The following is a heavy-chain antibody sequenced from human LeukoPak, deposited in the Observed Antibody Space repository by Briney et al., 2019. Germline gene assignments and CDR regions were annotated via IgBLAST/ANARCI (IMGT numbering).Heavy chain of an antibody. Sequence: ASVKVSCKASGYTFTGYYMHWVRQAPGQGLEWMGRINPNSGGTNYAQKFQGRVTMTRDTSISTAYMELSRLRSDDTAVYYCAREKVRQSGMDVWGQGTTVTVSS. CDR1: GYTFTGYY. CDR2: INPNSGGT. CDR3: AREKVRQSGMDV. J-gene: IGHJ6*02. D-gene: IGHD2-2*01. V-gene: IGHV1-2*06.